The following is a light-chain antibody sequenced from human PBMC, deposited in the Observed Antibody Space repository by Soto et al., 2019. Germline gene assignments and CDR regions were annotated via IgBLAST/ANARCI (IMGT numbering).Light chain of an antibody. CDR3: HQYGSSPPYT. CDR2: GAS. Sequence: EIVLTQSTGTLSLSPGERATLSCRASQSVSSSYLAWYQQKPGQAPRLLIYGASSRATGIPDRFSGSGSGTDFTLSISRLEPEDFVVYYCHQYGSSPPYTFGQGTKLEIK. J-gene: IGKJ2*01. CDR1: QSVSSSY. V-gene: IGKV3-20*01.